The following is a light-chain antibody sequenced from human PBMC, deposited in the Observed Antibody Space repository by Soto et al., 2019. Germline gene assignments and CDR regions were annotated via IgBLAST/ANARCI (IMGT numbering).Light chain of an antibody. CDR2: EVS. J-gene: IGLJ7*01. CDR1: SSDVGSYNL. CDR3: CSFARSRIL. Sequence: QSALTQPASVSGSPGQSITISCTGTSSDVGSYNLVSWYQQHPGKAPKFMIYEVSKRPSGVSNRFSGSKSGNTASLTISGLQAEDEADYYCCSFARSRILFGTGTQLTVL. V-gene: IGLV2-23*02.